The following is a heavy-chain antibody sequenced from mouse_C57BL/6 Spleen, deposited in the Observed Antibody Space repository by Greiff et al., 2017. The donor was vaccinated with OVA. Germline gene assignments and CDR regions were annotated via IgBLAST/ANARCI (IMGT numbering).Heavy chain of an antibody. J-gene: IGHJ3*01. CDR2: ISSGGSYT. CDR1: GFTFSSYG. CDR3: ARRGYDDDAWFAY. D-gene: IGHD2-4*01. V-gene: IGHV5-6*02. Sequence: EVKVEESGGDLVKPGGSLKLSCAASGFTFSSYGMSWVRQTPDKRLEWVATISSGGSYTYYPDSVKGRFTISGDNAKSTLYLQMSSLKSEDTAMYYCARRGYDDDAWFAYWGQGTLVTVSA.